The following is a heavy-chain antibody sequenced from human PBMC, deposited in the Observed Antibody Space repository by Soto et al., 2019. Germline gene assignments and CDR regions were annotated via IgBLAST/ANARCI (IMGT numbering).Heavy chain of an antibody. D-gene: IGHD6-13*01. CDR3: ARLHLGIAAAGTRMYYYYYGMDV. CDR1: GGSFSGYY. CDR2: INHSGST. V-gene: IGHV4-34*01. J-gene: IGHJ6*02. Sequence: PSETLSLTCAVYGGSFSGYYWSWIRQPPGKGLEWIGEINHSGSTNYNPSLKSRVTISVDTSKNQFSLKLSSVTAADTAVYYCARLHLGIAAAGTRMYYYYYGMDVWGQGTTVTVSS.